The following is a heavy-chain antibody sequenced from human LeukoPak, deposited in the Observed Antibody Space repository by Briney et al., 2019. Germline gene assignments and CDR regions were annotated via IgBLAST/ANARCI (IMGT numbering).Heavy chain of an antibody. J-gene: IGHJ4*02. Sequence: GGSLRLSCAASGFTVSTNYMSWVRQAPGKGLEWVSVIYSGDTTFYADSVRGKFTISRDNSENTLYLQMNSLRAEDTAVYYCASILRSSSGYYFDYWGQGTLVTVSS. CDR1: GFTVSTNY. CDR3: ASILRSSSGYYFDY. V-gene: IGHV3-66*01. D-gene: IGHD3-10*01. CDR2: IYSGDTT.